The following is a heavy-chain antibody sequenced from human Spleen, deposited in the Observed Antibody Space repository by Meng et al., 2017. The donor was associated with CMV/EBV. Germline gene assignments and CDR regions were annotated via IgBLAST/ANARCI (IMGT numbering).Heavy chain of an antibody. D-gene: IGHD1-7*01. CDR1: GFTFSSYS. CDR2: ISSSSSYI. CDR3: ARGGTGTSCILSSRYYFDY. J-gene: IGHJ4*02. V-gene: IGHV3-21*01. Sequence: GGSLRLSCAASGFTFSSYSRNWVRQAPGKGLEWVQSISSSSSYIYYADSVKGRFTISRDNAKNSQDLQMNSLSAEDTAVYYCARGGTGTSCILSSRYYFDYWGQGTLVTVSS.